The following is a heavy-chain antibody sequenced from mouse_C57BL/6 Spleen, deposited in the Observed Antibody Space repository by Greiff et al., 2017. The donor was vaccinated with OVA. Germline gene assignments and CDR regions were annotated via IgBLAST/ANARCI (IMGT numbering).Heavy chain of an antibody. CDR3: ARGGYYGRGYFDV. D-gene: IGHD1-2*01. CDR2: IDPSDSYT. V-gene: IGHV1-69*01. Sequence: VQLQQPGAELVMPGASVKLSCKASGYTFTSYWMHWVKQRPGQGLEWIGEIDPSDSYTNYNQKFKGKSTLTVEKSSSTAYMQLSSLTSEDSAVYYCARGGYYGRGYFDVWGTGTTVTVSS. CDR1: GYTFTSYW. J-gene: IGHJ1*03.